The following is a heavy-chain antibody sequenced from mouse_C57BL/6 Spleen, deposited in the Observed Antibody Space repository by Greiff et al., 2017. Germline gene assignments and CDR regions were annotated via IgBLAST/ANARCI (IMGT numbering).Heavy chain of an antibody. CDR1: GYTFTSYW. CDR2: IDPNSGGT. CDR3: ARWVRYVDY. Sequence: QVQLQQSGAELVKPGASVKLSCKASGYTFTSYWMHWVKQRPGRGLEWIGMIDPNSGGTKYNEKFKSKATLTVDKSSSTAYMQLSSLTSEDSAVCYCARWVRYVDYWGQGTTLTVSS. J-gene: IGHJ2*01. V-gene: IGHV1-72*01. D-gene: IGHD2-14*01.